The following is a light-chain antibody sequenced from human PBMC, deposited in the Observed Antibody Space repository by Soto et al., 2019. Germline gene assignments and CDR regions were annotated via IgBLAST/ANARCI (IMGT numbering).Light chain of an antibody. J-gene: IGKJ1*01. CDR1: QGISNY. Sequence: DIQMTQSPSSLSAFVGDRVTITCRASQGISNYLAWYQQKPGRVPKLLIYAASTLQSGVPSRFSGSGSGTDFTLTISSXQPEDVATYYCQRFNSDPPTFGQGTKVDTK. CDR3: QRFNSDPPT. CDR2: AAS. V-gene: IGKV1-27*01.